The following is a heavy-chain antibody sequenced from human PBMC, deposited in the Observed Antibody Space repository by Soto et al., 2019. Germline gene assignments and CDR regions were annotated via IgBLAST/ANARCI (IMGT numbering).Heavy chain of an antibody. V-gene: IGHV1-2*04. Sequence: ASVKVSCKASGYTFTGYYMHWVRQAPGQGLEWMGWINPNSGGTNYAQKFQGWVTMTRDTSISTAYMELSRLRSDDTAVYYCARDIAARPNYYYGMDVWGQGTTVTVSS. CDR3: ARDIAARPNYYYGMDV. D-gene: IGHD6-6*01. CDR2: INPNSGGT. CDR1: GYTFTGYY. J-gene: IGHJ6*02.